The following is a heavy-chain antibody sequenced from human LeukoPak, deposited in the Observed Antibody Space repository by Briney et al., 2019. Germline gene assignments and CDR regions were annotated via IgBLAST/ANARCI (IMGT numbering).Heavy chain of an antibody. CDR2: IYYSGST. D-gene: IGHD4-23*01. Sequence: SETLSLTCAVYGGSFSGYYWSWIRQPPGEGLEWIGSIYYSGSTYYNPSLKSRVAISVDTSKNQFSLKLISVTAADTAVYYCAREDTGGLDHWGQGILVTVSP. CDR3: AREDTGGLDH. CDR1: GGSFSGYY. V-gene: IGHV4-34*01. J-gene: IGHJ4*02.